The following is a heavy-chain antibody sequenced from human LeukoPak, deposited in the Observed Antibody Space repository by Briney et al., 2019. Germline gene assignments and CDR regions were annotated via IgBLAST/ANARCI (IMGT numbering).Heavy chain of an antibody. Sequence: TGGSLRLSCAASGFTFSSYAMSWVRQAPGKGLEWVSAISGSGGSTYYADSVKGRFTISRDNSKNTLYLQMNSLRAEDTAVYYCAKYLDYGERGDASDIWGQGTMVTVSS. CDR3: AKYLDYGERGDASDI. V-gene: IGHV3-23*01. CDR1: GFTFSSYA. J-gene: IGHJ3*02. CDR2: ISGSGGST. D-gene: IGHD4-17*01.